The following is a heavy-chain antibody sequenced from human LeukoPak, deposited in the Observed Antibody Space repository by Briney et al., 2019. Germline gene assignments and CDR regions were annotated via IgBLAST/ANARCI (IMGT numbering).Heavy chain of an antibody. CDR1: GFTFSSYS. CDR3: ARALDIVATITPIDY. V-gene: IGHV3-21*01. CDR2: ISSSSSYI. D-gene: IGHD5-12*01. J-gene: IGHJ4*02. Sequence: GGSLRLSCAASGFTFSSYSMNWVRLHPGQGMEWLSSISSSSSYIYYADSGKGRFTISRDNPKNSMYLQMNSLRAEDTAVYYCARALDIVATITPIDYWGQGTLVTVSS.